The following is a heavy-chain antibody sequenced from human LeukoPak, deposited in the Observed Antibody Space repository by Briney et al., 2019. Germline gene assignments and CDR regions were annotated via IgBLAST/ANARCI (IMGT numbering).Heavy chain of an antibody. D-gene: IGHD3-10*01. CDR2: MNPNSGNT. CDR3: ARDSYGSGRPSLASAFDI. CDR1: GYTFTSYD. V-gene: IGHV1-8*01. Sequence: GASVKVSCKASGYTFTSYDINWVRQATGQGLEWMGWMNPNSGNTGYAQKFQGRVTMTRNTSISTAYMELSSLRSEDTAVYYCARDSYGSGRPSLASAFDIWGQGTMVTVSS. J-gene: IGHJ3*02.